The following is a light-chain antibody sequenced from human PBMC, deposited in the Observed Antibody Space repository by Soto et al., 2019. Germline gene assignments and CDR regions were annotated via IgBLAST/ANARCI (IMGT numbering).Light chain of an antibody. V-gene: IGKV3-20*01. CDR1: QTISNNY. CDR3: QQHSNSPWT. CDR2: AVS. J-gene: IGKJ1*01. Sequence: EIVLTQSPGTLTLSPGESAALSCRASQTISNNYLVWYRQKPGQAPRLLIYAVSSRAAAIPDRFSGSGSGKDFALTIARLEPEDSAVYYCQQHSNSPWTFGQGTRVEI.